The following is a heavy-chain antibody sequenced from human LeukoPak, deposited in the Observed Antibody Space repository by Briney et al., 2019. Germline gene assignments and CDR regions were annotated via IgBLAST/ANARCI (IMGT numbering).Heavy chain of an antibody. J-gene: IGHJ1*01. CDR2: ISGSGSST. V-gene: IGHV3-23*01. Sequence: GGSLRLSCAASGISMSTYGMTWVRQAPGKGLEWVSGISGSGSSTYYTDSVKGRFTISRDNSKKTLYLQMNSLRVEDTAVYYCARGDGYNDAEYLQHWGQGTLVTVS. CDR3: ARGDGYNDAEYLQH. D-gene: IGHD5-24*01. CDR1: GISMSTYG.